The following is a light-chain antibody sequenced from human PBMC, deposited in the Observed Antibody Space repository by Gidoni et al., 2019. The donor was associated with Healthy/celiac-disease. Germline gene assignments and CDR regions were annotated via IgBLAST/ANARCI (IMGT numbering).Light chain of an antibody. J-gene: IGKJ4*01. Sequence: FVLTQSPGTLSLSPGERATLSCRAIQSVSSSYLAWYQQKPGQAPRLLIYGASSRATGIPDRFSGSGSGTDFTLTISRLEPEDFAVYYCQQYGSSPLTFGGGTKVEIK. CDR1: QSVSSSY. CDR2: GAS. CDR3: QQYGSSPLT. V-gene: IGKV3-20*01.